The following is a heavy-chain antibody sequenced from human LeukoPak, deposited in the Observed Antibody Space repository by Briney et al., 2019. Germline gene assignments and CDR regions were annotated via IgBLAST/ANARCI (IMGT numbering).Heavy chain of an antibody. CDR2: IYYSGST. D-gene: IGHD3-22*01. Sequence: SSETLSLTCTVSGGSISSYYWSWIRQPPGKGLEWIGYIYYSGSTNYNPSLKSRVTISVDTSKNQFSLKLSSVTAADTAVYYCARGSRYYTINYYYYMDVWGKGTTVTVSS. CDR3: ARGSRYYTINYYYYMDV. V-gene: IGHV4-59*12. CDR1: GGSISSYY. J-gene: IGHJ6*03.